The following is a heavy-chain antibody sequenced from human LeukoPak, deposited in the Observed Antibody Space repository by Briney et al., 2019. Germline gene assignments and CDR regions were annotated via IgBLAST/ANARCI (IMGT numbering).Heavy chain of an antibody. CDR1: GGSISSYY. J-gene: IGHJ4*02. CDR3: ARHTGNTYCYDSSGLTLDY. Sequence: PSETLSLTCTVSGGSISSYYWSWIRQPPGKGLEWIGYIYYSGSTNYNPSLKSRVTISVDTSKNQFSLKLSSVTAADTAVYYCARHTGNTYCYDSSGLTLDYWGQGTLVTVSS. CDR2: IYYSGST. V-gene: IGHV4-59*08. D-gene: IGHD3-22*01.